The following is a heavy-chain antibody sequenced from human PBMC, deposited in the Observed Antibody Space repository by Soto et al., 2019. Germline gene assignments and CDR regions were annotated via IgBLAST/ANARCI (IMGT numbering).Heavy chain of an antibody. Sequence: QMPLVQSGPEVKKPGTSVKVSCKASGFTFTSSAVQWVRQARGQRLEWIGWIVVGSGNTNYAQKFQERVTITRDMSTSTAYMELSSLRSEDTAVYYCAADYEQLVPVYWGQGTLVTVSS. V-gene: IGHV1-58*01. CDR3: AADYEQLVPVY. CDR1: GFTFTSSA. J-gene: IGHJ4*02. CDR2: IVVGSGNT. D-gene: IGHD6-6*01.